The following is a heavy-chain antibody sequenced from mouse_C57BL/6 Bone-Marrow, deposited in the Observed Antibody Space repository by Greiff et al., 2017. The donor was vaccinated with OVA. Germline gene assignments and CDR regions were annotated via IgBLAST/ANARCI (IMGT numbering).Heavy chain of an antibody. Sequence: EVKLMESGGGLVKPGGSLKLSCAASGFTFSSYTMSWVRQTPEKRLEWVATISGGGGNTYYPDSVKGRFTLSRDNAKNTRYLQMSSLRSEDTALYYGVRWLLYYFDYWGQGTTLTVSS. V-gene: IGHV5-9*01. CDR1: GFTFSSYT. J-gene: IGHJ2*01. D-gene: IGHD2-3*01. CDR3: VRWLLYYFDY. CDR2: ISGGGGNT.